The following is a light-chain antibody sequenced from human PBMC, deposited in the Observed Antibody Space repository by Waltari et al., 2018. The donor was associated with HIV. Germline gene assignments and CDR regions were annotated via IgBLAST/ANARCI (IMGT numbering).Light chain of an antibody. Sequence: EIVFPQSPGTLSLSPGESAPPSCRASQSVSSSYLAWYQQKPGQAPRLLIYGASSRATGIPDRFSGSGSGTDFTLTISRLEPEDFAVYYCQQYGSSRWTFGQGTKVEIK. V-gene: IGKV3-20*01. CDR1: QSVSSSY. CDR2: GAS. J-gene: IGKJ1*01. CDR3: QQYGSSRWT.